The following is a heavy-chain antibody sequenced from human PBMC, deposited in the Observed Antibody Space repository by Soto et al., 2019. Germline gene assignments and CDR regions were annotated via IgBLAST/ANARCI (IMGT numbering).Heavy chain of an antibody. V-gene: IGHV4-4*02. J-gene: IGHJ3*02. Sequence: QVQLQESGPGLVKPSGTLSLTCAVSGGSISSSNWWSWVRQPPGKGLEWIGEIYHSGSTNYNPSLKSRVTISVDKSRNQVALKLSSVTAADTALYYGARDRIAAAGTDAFDIWGQGTMVTVSS. CDR1: GGSISSSNW. CDR3: ARDRIAAAGTDAFDI. D-gene: IGHD6-13*01. CDR2: IYHSGST.